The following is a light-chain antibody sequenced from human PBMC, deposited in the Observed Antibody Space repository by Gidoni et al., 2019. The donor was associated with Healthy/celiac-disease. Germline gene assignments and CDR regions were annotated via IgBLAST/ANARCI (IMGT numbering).Light chain of an antibody. J-gene: IGLJ2*01. CDR2: DVS. CDR3: CSYAGSYTVV. V-gene: IGLV2-11*01. CDR1: SSDVGGYNY. Sequence: QSALTQPRSVCGSPGQSVTISCTGTSSDVGGYNYVSWYQQHPGKAPKLMIYDVSKRPSGVPDRFSGSKSGNTASLTISGLQAEDEADYYCCSYAGSYTVVFGGGTKLPVL.